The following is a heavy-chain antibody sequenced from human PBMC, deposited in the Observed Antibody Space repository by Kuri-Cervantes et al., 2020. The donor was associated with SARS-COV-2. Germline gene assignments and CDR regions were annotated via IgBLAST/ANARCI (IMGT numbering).Heavy chain of an antibody. D-gene: IGHD2-2*01. Sequence: GSLRLSCAVFGGSFSGYYWSWIRQSPGKGLEWIGKINHSGSTTYNPSLSSRVTISVDMSKNQFSLRLSSVTAADTAMYYCARGREGVVPATILGLGYFLYFSMDVWGKGTSVTVSS. CDR3: ARGREGVVPATILGLGYFLYFSMDV. J-gene: IGHJ6*03. CDR2: INHSGST. CDR1: GGSFSGYY. V-gene: IGHV4-34*01.